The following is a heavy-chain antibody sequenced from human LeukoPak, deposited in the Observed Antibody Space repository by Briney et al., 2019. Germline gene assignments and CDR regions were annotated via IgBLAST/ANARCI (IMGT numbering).Heavy chain of an antibody. CDR1: GFSFNTCN. CDR3: VKTFYDIMTGDEGDWFDP. J-gene: IGHJ5*02. Sequence: GRSLRLSCAASGFSFNTCNMHWIRQAPGKGLEWVAFISFDGVNKYYADSVKGRFIISRDNSKSTLYLQLNSLRTEDTAMYYCVKTFYDIMTGDEGDWFDPWGQGTLVTVSS. CDR2: ISFDGVNK. V-gene: IGHV3-30-3*01. D-gene: IGHD3-9*01.